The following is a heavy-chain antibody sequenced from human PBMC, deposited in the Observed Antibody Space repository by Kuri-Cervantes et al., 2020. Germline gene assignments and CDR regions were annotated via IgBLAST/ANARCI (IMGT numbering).Heavy chain of an antibody. CDR1: GGSISSYY. V-gene: IGHV4-59*01. CDR2: IYYSGST. J-gene: IGHJ4*02. Sequence: GSLRLSCTVSGGSISSYYWSWIRQPPGKGLEYIGYIYYSGSTNYNPSLKSRVTISVDTSKNQFSLKLSSVTAADTAVYYCARVQYSSGWYFDYWGQGTLVTVSS. CDR3: ARVQYSSGWYFDY. D-gene: IGHD6-19*01.